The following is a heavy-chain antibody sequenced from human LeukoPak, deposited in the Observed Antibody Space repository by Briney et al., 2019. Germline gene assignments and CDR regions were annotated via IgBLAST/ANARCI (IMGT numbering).Heavy chain of an antibody. V-gene: IGHV4-59*08. CDR1: GGSISSYY. J-gene: IGHJ4*02. Sequence: SETLSLTCTVSGGSISSYYWSWIRQPPGKGLEWIGYIYYSGSTNYNPSLKSRVTISVDTSKNQFSLKLSSVTAADTAAYYCARHGRIAAAGDFDYWGQGTLVTVSS. CDR3: ARHGRIAAAGDFDY. CDR2: IYYSGST. D-gene: IGHD6-13*01.